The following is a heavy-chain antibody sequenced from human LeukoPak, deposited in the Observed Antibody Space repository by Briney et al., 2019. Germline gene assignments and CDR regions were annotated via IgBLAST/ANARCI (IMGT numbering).Heavy chain of an antibody. CDR1: GGSFTSTNYY. J-gene: IGHJ4*02. D-gene: IGHD3-10*01. CDR3: ASSHIVRGVIWEDY. CDR2: IYYNGST. V-gene: IGHV4-39*01. Sequence: SETLSLTCTVSGGSFTSTNYYWGWIRQPPGKGLEWIGSIYYNGSTYYNPSLKSRVTISVDTSKNQFSLKLSPVTAADTAVYYCASSHIVRGVIWEDYWGQGTLVTVSS.